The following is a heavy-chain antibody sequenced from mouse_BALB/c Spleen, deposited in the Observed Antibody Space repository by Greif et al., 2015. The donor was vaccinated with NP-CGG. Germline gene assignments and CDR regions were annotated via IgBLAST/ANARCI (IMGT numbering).Heavy chain of an antibody. CDR1: GFTFSDFY. CDR2: SRNKANDYTT. D-gene: IGHD1-1*01. CDR3: ARDYYGSSYWYFDV. Sequence: DVKLVDSGGGLVQPGGSLRLSCATSGFTFSDFYMEGVRQPPGKRLEWIAASRNKANDYTTEYSASVKGRFIVSRDTSQSILYLQMSALRAEDTAIYYCARDYYGSSYWYFDVWGAGTTVTVSS. J-gene: IGHJ1*01. V-gene: IGHV7-1*02.